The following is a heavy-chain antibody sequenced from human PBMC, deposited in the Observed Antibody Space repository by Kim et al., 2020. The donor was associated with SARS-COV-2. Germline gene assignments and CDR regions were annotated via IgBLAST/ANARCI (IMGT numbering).Heavy chain of an antibody. D-gene: IGHD2-2*01. CDR3: ARGSRSSTNCYMDWFDP. J-gene: IGHJ5*02. Sequence: GGSLRLSCAASRFTFSSYAMHWVRQAPGKGLEWVAVMSYDGSNKYYADSVKGRFTISRDNSKNTLFLQMNSLRTEDTAVYYCARGSRSSTNCYMDWFDPWGQGTLVTVSS. CDR2: MSYDGSNK. CDR1: RFTFSSYA. V-gene: IGHV3-30*04.